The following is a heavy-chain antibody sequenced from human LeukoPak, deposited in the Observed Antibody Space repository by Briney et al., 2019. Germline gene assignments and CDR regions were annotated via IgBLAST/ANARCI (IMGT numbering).Heavy chain of an antibody. J-gene: IGHJ4*02. D-gene: IGHD2-21*02. V-gene: IGHV3-74*01. CDR1: GFTFSSYW. CDR2: INGDGIST. Sequence: GGSLRLSCAASGFTFSSYWMHWVRQAPGKGLVWVSRINGDGISTSYADSVKGRFTISRDNAQNTLYLQMNSLRAEDTAIYYCTRGLFMVTQSADYWGQGTLVTVSS. CDR3: TRGLFMVTQSADY.